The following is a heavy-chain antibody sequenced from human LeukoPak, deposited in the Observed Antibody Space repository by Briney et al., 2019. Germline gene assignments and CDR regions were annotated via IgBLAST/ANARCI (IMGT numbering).Heavy chain of an antibody. CDR1: GFTFSHCW. CDR2: INQDGSEE. V-gene: IGHV3-7*01. CDR3: VRDGGVSGYDLLDY. D-gene: IGHD5-12*01. Sequence: GGSLRLSCAASGFTFSHCWMTWVRQAPGKGLEWVAQINQDGSEEYYMDSVKARFTISRDNAKKSVFLQMNSLRAEDTAVYYCVRDGGVSGYDLLDYWGQGTLVTVSS. J-gene: IGHJ4*02.